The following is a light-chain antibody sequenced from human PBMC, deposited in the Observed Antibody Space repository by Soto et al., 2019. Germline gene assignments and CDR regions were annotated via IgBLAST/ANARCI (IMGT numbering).Light chain of an antibody. V-gene: IGKV1-5*01. CDR1: QSISGY. J-gene: IGKJ1*01. CDR3: QQHYTYWWT. CDR2: DGS. Sequence: DIQMTQSPSTLSSSVGDRVPITCRASQSISGYLAWYQQKPGEAPKLLIYDGSTLESGVPSRFSGSGSETQFTLTISSLQPEDFATYYCQQHYTYWWTFGQGTKVDIK.